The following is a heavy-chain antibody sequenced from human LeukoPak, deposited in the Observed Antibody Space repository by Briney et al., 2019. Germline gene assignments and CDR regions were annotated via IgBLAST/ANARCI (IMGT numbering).Heavy chain of an antibody. CDR3: ARDGSVLRFLEWPSWPYYCGMDV. D-gene: IGHD3-3*01. J-gene: IGHJ6*02. Sequence: ASVKVSCKASGYTFTGYYMHWVRQAPGQGLEWMGWINPNSGGTNYAQKFQGRVTMTRDTSISTAYMELSRLRSDDTAVYYCARDGSVLRFLEWPSWPYYCGMDVWGQGTTVIVSS. CDR2: INPNSGGT. V-gene: IGHV1-2*02. CDR1: GYTFTGYY.